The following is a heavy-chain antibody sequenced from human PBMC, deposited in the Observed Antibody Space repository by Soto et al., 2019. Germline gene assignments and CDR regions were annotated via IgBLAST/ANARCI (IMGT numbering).Heavy chain of an antibody. D-gene: IGHD2-15*01. Sequence: SVKVSCKASGGTFSRYAISWVRQAPGQGLEWMGGIIPIFGTTSYAQKFQGKVTVTADKSTSTAYMELSSLRSEDTAVYYCARGGYCSGGSCYHYYYYGMDVWGQGTTVTVSS. CDR3: ARGGYCSGGSCYHYYYYGMDV. CDR1: GGTFSRYA. J-gene: IGHJ6*02. V-gene: IGHV1-69*06. CDR2: IIPIFGTT.